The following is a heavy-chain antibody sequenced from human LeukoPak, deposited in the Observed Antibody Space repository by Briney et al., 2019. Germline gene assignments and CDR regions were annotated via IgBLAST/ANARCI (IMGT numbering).Heavy chain of an antibody. CDR3: ARESPSTSWFDP. CDR1: GGSISSGGYS. Sequence: PSETLSLTCAVSGGSISSGGYSWSWIRQPAGKGLEWIGRIYTSGSTNYNPSLKGRVTMSVDTSKNQFSLKLSSVTAADTAVYYCARESPSTSWFDPWGQGALVTVSS. CDR2: IYTSGST. D-gene: IGHD5/OR15-5a*01. J-gene: IGHJ5*02. V-gene: IGHV4-61*02.